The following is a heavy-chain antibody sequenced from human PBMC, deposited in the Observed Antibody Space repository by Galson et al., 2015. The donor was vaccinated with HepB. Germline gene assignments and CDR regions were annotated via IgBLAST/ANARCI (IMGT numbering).Heavy chain of an antibody. CDR2: ISGSGANT. V-gene: IGHV3-23*01. D-gene: IGHD3-16*01. J-gene: IGHJ5*01. CDR1: GFTFSNYA. CDR3: AKEGGEFGLGLTPGGDS. Sequence: PLRLSCAASGFTFSNYAMSWVRQAPGQGLEWASGISGSGANTYYADFVKGRFTISRYSSEKTLHLHINSLRVEYTAVYHGAKEGGEFGLGLTPGGDSWGQGTLVTVSS.